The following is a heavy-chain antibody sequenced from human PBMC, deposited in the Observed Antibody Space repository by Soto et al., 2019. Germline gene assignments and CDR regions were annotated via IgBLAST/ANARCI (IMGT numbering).Heavy chain of an antibody. Sequence: HGESLKISCKGSGYSFTSYWIGWVRQMPGKGLEWMGIIYPGDSDTRYSPSFQGQVTISADKSISTAYLQWSSLKASDTAMYYCARHGGYDYYYYYGMDVWGQGTTVTVSS. J-gene: IGHJ6*02. CDR1: GYSFTSYW. CDR2: IYPGDSDT. D-gene: IGHD5-12*01. V-gene: IGHV5-51*01. CDR3: ARHGGYDYYYYYGMDV.